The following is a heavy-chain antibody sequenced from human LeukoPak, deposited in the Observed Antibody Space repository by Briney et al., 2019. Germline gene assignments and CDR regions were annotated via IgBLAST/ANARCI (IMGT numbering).Heavy chain of an antibody. V-gene: IGHV3-13*01. CDR1: GFTFSNYD. CDR3: ARGSCGTSSCSERVRGLDV. CDR2: FHTAGDT. J-gene: IGHJ6*02. Sequence: GGSLRLSCVASGFTFSNYDMHWVRQGTGNGLEWVSAFHTAGDTHYAGSVKGRFTVSRDNAENSFYLQMHSLRAGDTAVYFCARGSCGTSSCSERVRGLDVWGPGITVTVSS. D-gene: IGHD3-22*01.